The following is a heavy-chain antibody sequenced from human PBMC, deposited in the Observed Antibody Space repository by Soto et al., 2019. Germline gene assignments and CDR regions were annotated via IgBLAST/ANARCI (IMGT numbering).Heavy chain of an antibody. CDR3: ARDNYYGDYALDY. V-gene: IGHV3-30-3*01. CDR1: GFTFSSYA. D-gene: IGHD4-17*01. CDR2: ISYDGSNK. J-gene: IGHJ4*02. Sequence: QVLLVESGGGVVQPGRSLRLSCAASGFTFSSYAMHWVRQAPGKGLEWVAVISYDGSNKYYADSVKGRFTISRDNSKNTLYLQMNSLRAEDTAVYYCARDNYYGDYALDYWGQGTLVTVSS.